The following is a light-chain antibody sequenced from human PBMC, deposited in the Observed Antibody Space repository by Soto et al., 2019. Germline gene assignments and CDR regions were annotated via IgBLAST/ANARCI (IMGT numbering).Light chain of an antibody. J-gene: IGKJ2*01. CDR2: WAS. Sequence: DIVMTQSPDSLAVSLGERATINCKSSQSVLYSSNNKNYLAWYQQNPGQPPKLLISWASTRESGVPDRFSGSGSGTNFTLTIVSLQAEDVAVYYCQQYYSSPYTFGQGTKLEIK. CDR3: QQYYSSPYT. V-gene: IGKV4-1*01. CDR1: QSVLYSSNNKNY.